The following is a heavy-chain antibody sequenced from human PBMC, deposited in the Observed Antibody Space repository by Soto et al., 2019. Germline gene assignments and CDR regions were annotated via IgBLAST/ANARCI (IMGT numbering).Heavy chain of an antibody. CDR1: GFTFSSYA. V-gene: IGHV3-23*01. D-gene: IGHD6-19*01. J-gene: IGHJ6*02. CDR2: ISGSGGST. Sequence: HPGGSLRLSCAASGFTFSSYAMSWVRQAPGKGLEWVSAISGSGGSTYYADSVKGRFTISRDNSKNTLYLQMNSLRAEDTAVYYCAKDLVLSDSSGWYGIGYYYGMDVWGQGTTVTISS. CDR3: AKDLVLSDSSGWYGIGYYYGMDV.